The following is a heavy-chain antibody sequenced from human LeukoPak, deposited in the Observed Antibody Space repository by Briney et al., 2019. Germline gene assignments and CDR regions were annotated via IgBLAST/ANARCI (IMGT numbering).Heavy chain of an antibody. D-gene: IGHD4-17*01. CDR2: IYYSGST. CDR3: ARGWRLRYGGAYFDY. J-gene: IGHJ4*02. V-gene: IGHV4-30-4*01. CDR1: GGSISSGDYY. Sequence: SQTLSLTCTVSGGSISSGDYYWSWIRQPPGKGLEWIGYIYYSGSTYYNPSLKSRVTISVDTSKNQFSLKLSSVTAADTAVYYCARGWRLRYGGAYFDYWGQGTLVTVSS.